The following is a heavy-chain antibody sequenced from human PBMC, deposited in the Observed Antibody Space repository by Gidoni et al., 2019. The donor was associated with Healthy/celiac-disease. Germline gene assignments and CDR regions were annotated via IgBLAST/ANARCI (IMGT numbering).Heavy chain of an antibody. J-gene: IGHJ4*02. CDR2: IYYSGST. CDR1: GGSISSCNYY. V-gene: IGHV4-30-4*08. Sequence: QVQLQESGPGLVKPSQTLSLTCTVSGGSISSCNYYWSLIRQPPGKGLEWIGYIYYSGSTYYNPSLKSRFTISVDTSKNQFSLKLSSVTAADTAVYYCAIGRGSSAWVGYWGQGTLVTVSS. D-gene: IGHD6-6*01. CDR3: AIGRGSSAWVGY.